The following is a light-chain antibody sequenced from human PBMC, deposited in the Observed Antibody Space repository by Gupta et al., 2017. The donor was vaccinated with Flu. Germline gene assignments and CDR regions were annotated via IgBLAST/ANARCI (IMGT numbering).Light chain of an antibody. CDR3: QQYYSAPQT. Sequence: DIVMPQSPDSLAVSLGERATINCKSSRSVLYSSNSKNYLAWFQQKPGQPPKLLIYWASTRESGVPDRFSGSGSGTDFTLTISSLQAEDVAVYYCQQYYSAPQTFGQGTKVEIK. CDR2: WAS. V-gene: IGKV4-1*01. J-gene: IGKJ1*01. CDR1: RSVLYSSNSKNY.